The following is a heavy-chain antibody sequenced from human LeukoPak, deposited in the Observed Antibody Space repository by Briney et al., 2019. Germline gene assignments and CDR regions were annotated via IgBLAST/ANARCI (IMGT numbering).Heavy chain of an antibody. V-gene: IGHV3-21*01. CDR2: ISSSSSYI. CDR3: AREYRASSGWTYYFDY. D-gene: IGHD6-19*01. Sequence: GGSLRLSCAASGFTFSSYSMNWVRQAPGKGLEWVSSISSSSSYIYYADSVKGRFTISRDIAKNSLYLQMNSLRAEDTAVYYCAREYRASSGWTYYFDYWGQGTLVTVSS. J-gene: IGHJ4*02. CDR1: GFTFSSYS.